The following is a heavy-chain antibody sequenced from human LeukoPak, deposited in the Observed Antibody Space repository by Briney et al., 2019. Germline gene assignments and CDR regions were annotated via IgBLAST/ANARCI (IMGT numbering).Heavy chain of an antibody. J-gene: IGHJ5*02. CDR1: GGSIRSDGYY. V-gene: IGHV4-39*01. CDR2: IYNTGDT. CDR3: ARRRRGVNREDDWFDP. Sequence: SETLSLTCTVSGGSIRSDGYYWGWIRQPPGKGLDWIGSIYNTGDTYYNPSLKSRLTISVDTSNNQFSLRLSSVTAADTAVYYCARRRRGVNREDDWFDPWGLGTLVTVSS. D-gene: IGHD1-14*01.